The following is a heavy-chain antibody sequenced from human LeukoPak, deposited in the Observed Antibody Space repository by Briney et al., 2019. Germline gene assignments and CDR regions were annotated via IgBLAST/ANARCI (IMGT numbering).Heavy chain of an antibody. CDR1: GFTFSSYE. Sequence: PGGPLRLSCAASGFTFSSYEMNWVRQAPGKGLEWVSYISSSGSTIYYADSVKGRFTISRDNAKNSLYLQMNSLRAEDTAVYYCARDGKIWFGEDHLDYWGQGTLVTVSS. J-gene: IGHJ4*02. CDR3: ARDGKIWFGEDHLDY. CDR2: ISSSGSTI. V-gene: IGHV3-48*03. D-gene: IGHD3-10*01.